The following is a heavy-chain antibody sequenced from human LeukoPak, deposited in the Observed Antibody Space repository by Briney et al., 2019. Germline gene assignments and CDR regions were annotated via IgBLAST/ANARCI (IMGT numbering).Heavy chain of an antibody. J-gene: IGHJ6*03. CDR1: GFTFSNFE. CDR3: ARAKAAMVSYYYYYYMDV. Sequence: PGGSLRLSCAASGFTFSNFEMNWVRQSPGKELEWVSYIDFTGSTIFYADSVKGRFTISRDNAKNSLYLHMNSLRAEDTAVYYCARAKAAMVSYYYYYYMDVWGKGTTVTVSS. CDR2: IDFTGSTI. D-gene: IGHD5-18*01. V-gene: IGHV3-48*03.